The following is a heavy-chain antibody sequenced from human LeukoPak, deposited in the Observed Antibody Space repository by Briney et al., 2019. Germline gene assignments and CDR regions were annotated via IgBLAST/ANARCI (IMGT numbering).Heavy chain of an antibody. CDR1: GGSISSYY. Sequence: SETLSLTCTVSGGSISSYYWSWIRQPPGKGLEWIGYIYYSGSTNYNPSLKSRVTISVDTSKNQFSLKLSSETAADTAVYYCARDAGWYQFDYWGQGTLVTVSS. V-gene: IGHV4-59*01. D-gene: IGHD6-19*01. CDR3: ARDAGWYQFDY. CDR2: IYYSGST. J-gene: IGHJ4*02.